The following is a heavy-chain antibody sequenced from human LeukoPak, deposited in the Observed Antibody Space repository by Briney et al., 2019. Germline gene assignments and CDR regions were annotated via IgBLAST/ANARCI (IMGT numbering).Heavy chain of an antibody. CDR2: ISGYNGNT. J-gene: IGHJ3*02. Sequence: ASVKVSCKASGYTFTNYGITWVRQAPGQGLEWMGWISGYNGNTNYAQRLQGRVTMTTETTTSTAYMELRSLRSDDTAVYYCGRGWNGHFDIWGQGTMVTVSS. V-gene: IGHV1-18*01. CDR3: GRGWNGHFDI. D-gene: IGHD1-1*01. CDR1: GYTFTNYG.